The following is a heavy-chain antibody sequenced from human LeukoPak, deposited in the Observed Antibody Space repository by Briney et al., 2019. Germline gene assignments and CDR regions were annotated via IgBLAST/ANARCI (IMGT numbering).Heavy chain of an antibody. CDR1: GYTFTGYY. Sequence: ASVKVSCKASGYTFTGYYLHWVRQAPGQGLEWMGRINPDNGGTNYAQKFQGRVTMTRDTSISTAYMELNRLTSDDTAVYYRARACSGGSCYSDNWLDPWGQGTLVTVSS. D-gene: IGHD2-15*01. CDR2: INPDNGGT. CDR3: ARACSGGSCYSDNWLDP. V-gene: IGHV1-2*06. J-gene: IGHJ5*02.